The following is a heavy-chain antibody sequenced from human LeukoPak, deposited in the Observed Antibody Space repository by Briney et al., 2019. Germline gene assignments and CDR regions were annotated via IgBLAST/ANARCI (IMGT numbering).Heavy chain of an antibody. D-gene: IGHD2-21*01. J-gene: IGHJ4*02. V-gene: IGHV3-11*04. Sequence: PGGSLRLSCAASGFTFTDYWMSWIRQAPGKGLEWISYISISGGTIYYAESVKGRFTISRDNAKSSLHLQMNSLRGEDTAVYYSAKMVSGDLYYFDYWGQGTLVTVSS. CDR1: GFTFTDYW. CDR2: ISISGGTI. CDR3: AKMVSGDLYYFDY.